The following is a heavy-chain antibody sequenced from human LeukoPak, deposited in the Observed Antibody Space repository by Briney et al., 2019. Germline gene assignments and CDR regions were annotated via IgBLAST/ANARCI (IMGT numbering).Heavy chain of an antibody. J-gene: IGHJ5*02. CDR1: GFTFSSYW. D-gene: IGHD1-26*01. CDR2: INSDGSST. V-gene: IGHV3-74*01. Sequence: PGGSLRLSCAAFGFTFSSYWMHWVRQAPGKGLVWVSRINSDGSSTSYADSVKGRFTISRDNAKNTLYLQMNSLRAEDTAVYYCARDYAGTNWFDPWGQGTLVTVSS. CDR3: ARDYAGTNWFDP.